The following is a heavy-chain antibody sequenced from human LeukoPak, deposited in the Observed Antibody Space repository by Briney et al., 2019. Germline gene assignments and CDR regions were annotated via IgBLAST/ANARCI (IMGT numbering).Heavy chain of an antibody. J-gene: IGHJ4*02. V-gene: IGHV4-30-4*02. CDR2: IYYSGST. Sequence: PSETLSLTCTVSGGSISSGDYYWSWIRQPPGKGLEWIGYIYYSGSTYYNPSLKSRVTISVDTSKNQFSLKLSSVTAADTAVYYCARDGWLHYFDYWGQGTLVTVSS. D-gene: IGHD5-12*01. CDR3: ARDGWLHYFDY. CDR1: GGSISSGDYY.